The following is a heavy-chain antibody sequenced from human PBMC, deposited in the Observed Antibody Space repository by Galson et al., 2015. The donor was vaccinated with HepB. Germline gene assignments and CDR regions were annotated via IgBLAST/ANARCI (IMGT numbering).Heavy chain of an antibody. CDR1: GYTFSSYS. Sequence: SVKVSCKASGYTFSSYSITWVRQAPGQGLEWMGWINTYNRDTKYAEKFQGRVTLTADTSTSTAYMELRSLRSDDTAVYFCARGALVGMVGGSQNNWFDPWGQGTLVTVSS. CDR3: ARGALVGMVGGSQNNWFDP. D-gene: IGHD2-15*01. CDR2: INTYNRDT. V-gene: IGHV1-18*01. J-gene: IGHJ5*02.